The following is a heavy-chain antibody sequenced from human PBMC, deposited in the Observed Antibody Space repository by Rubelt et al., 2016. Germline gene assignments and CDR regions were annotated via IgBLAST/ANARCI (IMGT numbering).Heavy chain of an antibody. J-gene: IGHJ6*02. CDR2: IYYSGST. CDR1: GGSISSYY. CDR3: AREGWEYSGYGSNGLDV. V-gene: IGHV4-59*12. Sequence: GPGLVKPSETLSLTCTVSGGSISSYYWSWIRQPPGKGLEWIGYIYYSGSTNYNLSLKSRVTISVDTSKNQFSLKLSSVTAADTAVYYCAREGWEYSGYGSNGLDVWGQGTTVTVSS. D-gene: IGHD5-12*01.